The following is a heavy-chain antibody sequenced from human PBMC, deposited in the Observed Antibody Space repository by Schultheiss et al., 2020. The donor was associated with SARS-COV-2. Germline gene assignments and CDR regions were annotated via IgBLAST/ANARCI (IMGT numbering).Heavy chain of an antibody. V-gene: IGHV3-30*02. CDR3: ARDHYYGSGSYYFYGGGGYYYYYGMDV. Sequence: GGSLRLSCAASGFTFSSYGMHWVRQAPGKGLEWVAFIRYDGSNKYYADSVKGRFTISRDNSKNTLYLQMNSLRAEDTAVYYCARDHYYGSGSYYFYGGGGYYYYYGMDVWGQGTTVTVSS. CDR2: IRYDGSNK. J-gene: IGHJ6*02. D-gene: IGHD3-10*01. CDR1: GFTFSSYG.